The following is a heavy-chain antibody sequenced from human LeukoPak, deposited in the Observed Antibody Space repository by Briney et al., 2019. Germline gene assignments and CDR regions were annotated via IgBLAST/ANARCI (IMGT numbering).Heavy chain of an antibody. CDR3: ATQSGHLGDYFDY. CDR1: DYSINSGNY. D-gene: IGHD3-3*02. J-gene: IGHJ4*02. V-gene: IGHV4-38-2*02. Sequence: SETLSLTCTVSDYSINSGNYWGWIRQPPGKGLEWIGKIYHSGTTYYNPSLKSRVTVSVHTSKNQFSLSLSSVTAADTAVYYCATQSGHLGDYFDYWGQGTLVTVSS. CDR2: IYHSGTT.